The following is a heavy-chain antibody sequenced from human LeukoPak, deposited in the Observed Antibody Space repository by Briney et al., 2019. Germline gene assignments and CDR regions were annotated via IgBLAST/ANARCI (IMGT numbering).Heavy chain of an antibody. J-gene: IGHJ6*03. D-gene: IGHD2-2*02. CDR3: ARSLYCSSTSCYTRNSYYYYMDV. V-gene: IGHV3-53*01. Sequence: PGGSLRLSCAASGFNVSTNYISWVRQAPGKGLEWVSVIYSGGDTYYADSVKGRFTISRDNSKNLMYLQMNSLRADDTAVYYCARSLYCSSTSCYTRNSYYYYMDVWGKGTTVTVSS. CDR2: IYSGGDT. CDR1: GFNVSTNY.